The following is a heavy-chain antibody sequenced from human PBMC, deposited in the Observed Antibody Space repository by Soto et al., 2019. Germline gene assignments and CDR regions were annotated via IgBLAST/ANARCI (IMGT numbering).Heavy chain of an antibody. J-gene: IGHJ5*02. CDR3: ARDWAPYGDYDIRNNWFDP. V-gene: IGHV1-8*01. CDR1: GYTFTSYD. D-gene: IGHD4-17*01. Sequence: ASVKVSCKASGYTFTSYDINWVRQATGQGLEWMGWMNPNSGNTGYAQKFQGRVTMTRNTSISTAYMELSSLRSEDTAVYYCARDWAPYGDYDIRNNWFDPWGQGTLVTVSS. CDR2: MNPNSGNT.